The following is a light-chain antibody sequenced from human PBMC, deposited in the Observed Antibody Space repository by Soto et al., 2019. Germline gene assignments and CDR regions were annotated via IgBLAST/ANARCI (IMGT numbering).Light chain of an antibody. Sequence: QSSLSPPASVSGSGGQSITISSTGTSSSVGGSNQVSRYQQHLGKDTQRLIYDVTNRPSGVSNRFSGSRSGNTASLTISGLQAEDEADYHCSSYTRRGNYVFGSGTKVTVL. V-gene: IGLV2-14*01. CDR2: DVT. J-gene: IGLJ1*01. CDR3: SSYTRRGNYV. CDR1: SSSVGGSNQ.